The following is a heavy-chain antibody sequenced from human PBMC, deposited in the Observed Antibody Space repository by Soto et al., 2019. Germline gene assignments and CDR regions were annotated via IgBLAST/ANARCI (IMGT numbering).Heavy chain of an antibody. CDR1: GYTFTSYG. Sequence: QVQLVQSGGEVKKPGASVKVSCKASGYTFTSYGFSWVRQAPGQGLEWMGWISAYNGNTDYAQKFQGRVTMTTDTSTNTVYMELRSLRSDDTAVYFCTRDRLTLTTSLVFDYWGQGTLVTVSS. D-gene: IGHD4-17*01. J-gene: IGHJ4*02. CDR3: TRDRLTLTTSLVFDY. V-gene: IGHV1-18*01. CDR2: ISAYNGNT.